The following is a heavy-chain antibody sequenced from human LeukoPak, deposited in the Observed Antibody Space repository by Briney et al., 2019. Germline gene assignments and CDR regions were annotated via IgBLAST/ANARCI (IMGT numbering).Heavy chain of an antibody. CDR3: ARTNYGRMYWYFDL. J-gene: IGHJ2*01. V-gene: IGHV4-4*02. CDR2: VYHGGST. D-gene: IGHD3-10*01. CDR1: GGSISTDNW. Sequence: SETLSLTCAVSGGSISTDNWWSWVRQPPGKGLEWIAEVYHGGSTSHNPSLKSRVTISLDKSKNQFSLKLSSVTAADTAVYYCARTNYGRMYWYFDLWGRGTLVTVSS.